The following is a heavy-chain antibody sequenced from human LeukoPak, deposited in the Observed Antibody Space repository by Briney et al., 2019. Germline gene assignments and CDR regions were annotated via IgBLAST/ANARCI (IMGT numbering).Heavy chain of an antibody. CDR3: ARGFRDYGDYVGPPQGTDY. Sequence: ASVKVSCKASGYTFTSYAMNWVRQAPGQGLEWMGWINTNTGNPTYARGFTGRFVFSLDTSVSTAYLQISSLKAEDTAVYYCARGFRDYGDYVGPPQGTDYWGQGTLVTVSS. CDR1: GYTFTSYA. CDR2: INTNTGNP. D-gene: IGHD4-17*01. J-gene: IGHJ4*02. V-gene: IGHV7-4-1*02.